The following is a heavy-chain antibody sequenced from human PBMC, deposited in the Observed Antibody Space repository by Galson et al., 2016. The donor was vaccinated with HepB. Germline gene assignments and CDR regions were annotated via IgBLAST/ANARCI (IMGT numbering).Heavy chain of an antibody. V-gene: IGHV3-7*03. Sequence: SLRLSCAASGFTFSRSWMSWVRQAPGKGLEWVANIKQDGSETYYVDSVEGRFTTSRDNAKNSLYLQINSLSAEDTAVYYCARDRGGTYSNCFDYWGQGTMVTVSS. CDR2: IKQDGSET. CDR3: ARDRGGTYSNCFDY. J-gene: IGHJ4*02. CDR1: GFTFSRSW. D-gene: IGHD1-26*01.